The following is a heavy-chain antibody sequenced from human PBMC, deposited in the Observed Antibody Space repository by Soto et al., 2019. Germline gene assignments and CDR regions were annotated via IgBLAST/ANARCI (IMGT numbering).Heavy chain of an antibody. J-gene: IGHJ5*02. Sequence: SETLSLPCTVSGGSISSGDYYWSWLRQPPGKGLEWIGYIYYSGSTYYNPSLKSRVTISVDTSKNQFSLKLSSVTAADTAVYYCARTVVYFRGGSGYGYGWFDPWDQGTLVTVSS. CDR2: IYYSGST. V-gene: IGHV4-30-4*01. CDR1: GGSISSGDYY. D-gene: IGHD2-15*01. CDR3: ARTVVYFRGGSGYGYGWFDP.